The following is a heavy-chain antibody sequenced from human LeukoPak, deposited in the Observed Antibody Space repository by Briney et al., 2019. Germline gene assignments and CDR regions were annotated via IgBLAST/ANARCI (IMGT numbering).Heavy chain of an antibody. Sequence: ASVKVSCKASGYTFTSYGISWVRQAPGQGLEWMGWISAYNGNTNYAQKLQSRVTMTTDTSTSTAYMELRSLRSDDTAVYYCARDRSSSGWSDYFDYWGQGTLVTVSS. CDR2: ISAYNGNT. J-gene: IGHJ4*02. V-gene: IGHV1-18*01. D-gene: IGHD6-19*01. CDR3: ARDRSSSGWSDYFDY. CDR1: GYTFTSYG.